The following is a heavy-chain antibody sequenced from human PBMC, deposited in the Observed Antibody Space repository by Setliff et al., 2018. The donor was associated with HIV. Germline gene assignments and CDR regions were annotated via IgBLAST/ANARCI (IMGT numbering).Heavy chain of an antibody. D-gene: IGHD6-19*01. V-gene: IGHV3-64*02. CDR1: GFSFSSHA. CDR3: AKSASWDLRGWLH. Sequence: GGSLRLSCEASGFSFSSHAMHWVRQAPGKGLEYVSSINSNGRSTSYADSVKGRFTISRDNSKNTLYLQMGSLRTEDMAVYYCAKSASWDLRGWLHWGQGTRVTVSS. J-gene: IGHJ4*02. CDR2: INSNGRST.